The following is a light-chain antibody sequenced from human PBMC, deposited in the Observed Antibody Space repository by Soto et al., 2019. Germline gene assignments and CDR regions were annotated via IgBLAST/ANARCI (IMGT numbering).Light chain of an antibody. J-gene: IGKJ2*01. CDR2: GAS. Sequence: EIVMTQSPATLSVSPGERATLSCRASQSVSSNLAWYQQKPGQTPRLLIYGASTRATGIPARFSGSGSGTEFTLTISSLQSEDFAVYYCQQYNTWPRTFCQGTKLEIK. CDR3: QQYNTWPRT. CDR1: QSVSSN. V-gene: IGKV3-15*01.